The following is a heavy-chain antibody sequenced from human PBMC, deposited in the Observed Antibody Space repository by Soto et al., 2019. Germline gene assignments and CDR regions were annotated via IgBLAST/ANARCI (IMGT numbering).Heavy chain of an antibody. CDR3: ATQSITILYNWFDP. V-gene: IGHV4-34*01. D-gene: IGHD3-3*01. J-gene: IGHJ5*02. CDR1: GGSFSGYY. CDR2: INHSGST. Sequence: SETLSLTCAVYGGSFSGYYWSWIRQPPGKGLEWIGEINHSGSTNYNPSLKSRVTISVDTSKNQFSLKLSSVTAADTAVYYCATQSITILYNWFDPWGQGTLVTVS.